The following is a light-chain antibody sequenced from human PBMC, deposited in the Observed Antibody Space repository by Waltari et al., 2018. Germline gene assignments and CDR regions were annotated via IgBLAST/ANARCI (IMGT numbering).Light chain of an antibody. CDR3: ALYMGSGIWV. Sequence: QTVVTQEPSLSVSPGGTVTLTCALSSGSLSTTSYATWYQQTPGQAPRALVYKANARCSGVTDRFSGSILGNTAALTITGAQADDESDYYCALYMGSGIWVFGGGTRLTVL. V-gene: IGLV8-61*01. CDR1: SGSLSTTSY. CDR2: KAN. J-gene: IGLJ3*02.